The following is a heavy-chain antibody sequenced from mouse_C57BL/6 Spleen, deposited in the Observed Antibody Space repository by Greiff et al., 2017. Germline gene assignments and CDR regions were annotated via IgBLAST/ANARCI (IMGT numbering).Heavy chain of an antibody. CDR1: GYTFTSYW. J-gene: IGHJ1*03. V-gene: IGHV1-69*01. CDR2: IDPSDSYT. Sequence: VQLQQPGAELVMPGASVKLSCKASGYTFTSYWMHWVKQRPGQGLEWIGEIDPSDSYTNYNQKFKGKSTLTVDKSSSTAHMQISSLTSEDSAVYYCARRGNYYGSWYFDVWGTGTTVTVSS. CDR3: ARRGNYYGSWYFDV. D-gene: IGHD1-1*01.